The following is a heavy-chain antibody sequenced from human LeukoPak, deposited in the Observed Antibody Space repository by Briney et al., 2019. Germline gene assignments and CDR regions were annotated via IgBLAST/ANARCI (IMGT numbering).Heavy chain of an antibody. CDR3: ARDLLYDSSGCAFDI. J-gene: IGHJ3*02. V-gene: IGHV4-59*01. CDR2: IYYSGST. CDR1: GGSISSYY. D-gene: IGHD3-22*01. Sequence: SETLSLTCTVSGGSISSYYWSWIRQPPGKGLEWIGYIYYSGSTNYNPSLKSRATISVDTSKNQFSLKLSSVTAADTAVYYCARDLLYDSSGCAFDIWGQGTMVTVSS.